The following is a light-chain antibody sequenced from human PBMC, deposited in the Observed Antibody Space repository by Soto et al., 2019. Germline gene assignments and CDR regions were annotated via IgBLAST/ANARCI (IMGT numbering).Light chain of an antibody. J-gene: IGLJ1*01. CDR2: EVS. CDR1: NSDVGLYDF. V-gene: IGLV2-14*01. CDR3: ISYTSDDVRYV. Sequence: QSALTQPASVSGTPGQSITISCTGSNSDVGLYDFVSWYQHHPGRAPKLIVSEVSHRPSGISNRFSGSKSGNTASLTISGLQSEHEADYYCISYTSDDVRYVFGTGTKVTVL.